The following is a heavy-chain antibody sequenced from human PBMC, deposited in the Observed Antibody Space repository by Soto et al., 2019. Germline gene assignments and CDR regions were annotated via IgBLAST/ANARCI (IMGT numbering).Heavy chain of an antibody. Sequence: EVRLEESGGGLVQPGGSLRLSCAASGFTFDSYWMYWVRQAPGKGLVWVSRVNSDGSITTYADSVKGRCTISSDNATNTLSLQLNSLRVEDTAVYYCATSKGAVVISPYFFDYWGQGALVTVSS. V-gene: IGHV3-74*01. CDR2: VNSDGSIT. CDR1: GFTFDSYW. J-gene: IGHJ4*02. CDR3: ATSKGAVVISPYFFDY. D-gene: IGHD2-21*01.